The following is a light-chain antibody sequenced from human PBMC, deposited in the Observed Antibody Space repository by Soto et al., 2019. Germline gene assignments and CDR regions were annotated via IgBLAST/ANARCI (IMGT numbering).Light chain of an antibody. V-gene: IGLV2-8*01. Sequence: QSALTQPPSASGSPGQSVTISCTGTSSDVGSYNYVSWYQQHPGKAPKLMIYEVSKRPSGVPDRFSGSKSGNTASLTVSGLQAEDEADYYCNSYAHNNNRVFGGGTKLTVL. CDR1: SSDVGSYNY. CDR3: NSYAHNNNRV. CDR2: EVS. J-gene: IGLJ3*02.